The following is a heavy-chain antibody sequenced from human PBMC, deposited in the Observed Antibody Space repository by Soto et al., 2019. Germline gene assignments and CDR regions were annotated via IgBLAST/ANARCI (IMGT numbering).Heavy chain of an antibody. CDR2: IYTGGTT. Sequence: EVQLVESGGGLIQPGGSLRLSCVVSGFTVSSSNYMSWVRQAPGKGLEWVSVIYTGGTTYYADSVKGRFTISRDNSKNTLYLQMNSLRAEDTAVYCHGYGYWGQGTLVTVSS. J-gene: IGHJ4*02. V-gene: IGHV3-53*01. CDR3: GYGY. CDR1: GFTVSSSNY. D-gene: IGHD5-12*01.